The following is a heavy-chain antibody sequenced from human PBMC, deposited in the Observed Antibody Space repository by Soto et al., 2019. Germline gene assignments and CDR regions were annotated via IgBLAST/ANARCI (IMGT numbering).Heavy chain of an antibody. D-gene: IGHD1-26*01. V-gene: IGHV1-18*01. CDR3: ARDFSGTTFIYYYYYGMDV. Sequence: QVQLVQSGAEVKKPGASVKVSCKASGYTFTSYGISWVRQAPGQGLEWMGWISAYNGNTNYAQKLQGRVTMTTDTSTSTAYMELRSLRSDDTAVYYCARDFSGTTFIYYYYYGMDVWGQGTTVTVSS. CDR2: ISAYNGNT. J-gene: IGHJ6*02. CDR1: GYTFTSYG.